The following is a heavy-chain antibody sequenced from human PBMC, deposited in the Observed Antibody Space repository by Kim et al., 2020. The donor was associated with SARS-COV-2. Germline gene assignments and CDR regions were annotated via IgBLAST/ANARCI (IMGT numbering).Heavy chain of an antibody. CDR3: AKDPFYDFWSCYYFDY. D-gene: IGHD3-3*01. Sequence: DSVKGRFTISRDNSKNTLYLQMNSLRADDTAGYYCAKDPFYDFWSCYYFDYWGQGTLVIVSS. V-gene: IGHV3-23*01. J-gene: IGHJ4*02.